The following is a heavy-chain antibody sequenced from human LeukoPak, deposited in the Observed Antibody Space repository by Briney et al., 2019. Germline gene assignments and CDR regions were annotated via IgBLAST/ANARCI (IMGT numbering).Heavy chain of an antibody. Sequence: PSQTLSLTCAISGGSISSGGYSWSWIRQPPGKGLEWIGYIYHSGSTYYNPSLKSRVTISVDRSMNQFSLKLSSVTAADTAVYYCVAYGDPYYFDYWGQGTLVTVSS. CDR3: VAYGDPYYFDY. CDR2: IYHSGST. CDR1: GGSISSGGYS. J-gene: IGHJ4*02. D-gene: IGHD4-17*01. V-gene: IGHV4-30-2*01.